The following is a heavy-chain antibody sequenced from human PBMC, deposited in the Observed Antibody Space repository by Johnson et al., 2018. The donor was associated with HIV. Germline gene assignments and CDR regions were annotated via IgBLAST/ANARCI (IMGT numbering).Heavy chain of an antibody. Sequence: MQLVESGGGLVQPGGSLRLSCAASGFTVSSNYMSWVSQAPGKGLEWVSVIYSGGSTYYADSVKGRFTISRDNSKNTLYLQMNSLRAEDTAVFYCARASLARGGKIRAFDIWGKGTMVTVSS. J-gene: IGHJ3*02. CDR3: ARASLARGGKIRAFDI. CDR1: GFTVSSNY. CDR2: IYSGGST. D-gene: IGHD4-23*01. V-gene: IGHV3-66*01.